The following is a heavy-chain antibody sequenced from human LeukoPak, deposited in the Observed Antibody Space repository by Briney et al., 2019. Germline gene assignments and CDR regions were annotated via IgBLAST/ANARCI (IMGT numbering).Heavy chain of an antibody. D-gene: IGHD6-19*01. CDR3: ALLAVASDFDY. V-gene: IGHV3-48*03. CDR2: IGSSGTTR. Sequence: PTGGSLRLSCAVSGFPFSIYEMNWVRQAPGKGLEWVSNIGSSGTTRYYADSVKGRFSISRDKAKNSLYLQMNSLRVEDRGVYYCALLAVASDFDYWGQGALVTVSS. CDR1: GFPFSIYE. J-gene: IGHJ4*02.